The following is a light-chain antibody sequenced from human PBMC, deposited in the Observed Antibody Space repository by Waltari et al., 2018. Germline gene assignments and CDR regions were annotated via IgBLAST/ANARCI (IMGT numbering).Light chain of an antibody. V-gene: IGKV1-5*03. J-gene: IGKJ1*01. CDR3: QQYGSFPWT. CDR1: QSVSSR. Sequence: DIQMAQSPSTLSASVGDRVTITCRASQSVSSRLAWYQQKPGKAPNPLIYKASALETGVPSIFSGSGSATEFTLTISGLQPDDFATYFCQQYGSFPWTFGQGTKVEIK. CDR2: KAS.